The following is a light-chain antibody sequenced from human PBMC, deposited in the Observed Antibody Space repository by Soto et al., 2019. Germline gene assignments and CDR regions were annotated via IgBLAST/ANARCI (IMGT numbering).Light chain of an antibody. CDR1: HSVSTW. V-gene: IGKV1-5*01. CDR3: QQYDSHRGS. J-gene: IGKJ2*01. CDR2: EAS. Sequence: DIQMTQSPSILSASVGDRVTITCRASHSVSTWLAWYQQKPGKAPKLLIFEASTLHRGVPSRFSGSGSGTEFTLTISSLEPDDFATYYCQQYDSHRGSFGQGTKLEI.